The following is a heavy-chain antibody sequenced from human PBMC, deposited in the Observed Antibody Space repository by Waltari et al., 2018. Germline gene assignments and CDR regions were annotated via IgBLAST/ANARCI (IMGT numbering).Heavy chain of an antibody. V-gene: IGHV4-38-2*01. D-gene: IGHD6-19*01. Sequence: VSGYSISSGYYWGWIRQPPGKGLEWIGSIYHSGSTYYNPSLKSRVTISVDTSKNQFSLKLSSVTAADTAVYYCARRVAVAGNAFDIWGQGTMVTVSS. CDR3: ARRVAVAGNAFDI. CDR1: GYSISSGYY. J-gene: IGHJ3*02. CDR2: IYHSGST.